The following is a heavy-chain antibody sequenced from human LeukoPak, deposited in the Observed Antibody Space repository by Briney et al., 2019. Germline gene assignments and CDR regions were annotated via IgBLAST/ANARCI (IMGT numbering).Heavy chain of an antibody. Sequence: KASETLSLTCAVYGGSFSGYYWSWIRQPPGKGLEWIGEINHSGSTNYNPSLKSRVTISVDTSKNQFSLKLSSVTAADTAVYYCARRTHLWFFNIWGQGTMVTVSS. D-gene: IGHD5-18*01. CDR1: GGSFSGYY. CDR2: INHSGST. J-gene: IGHJ3*02. CDR3: ARRTHLWFFNI. V-gene: IGHV4-34*01.